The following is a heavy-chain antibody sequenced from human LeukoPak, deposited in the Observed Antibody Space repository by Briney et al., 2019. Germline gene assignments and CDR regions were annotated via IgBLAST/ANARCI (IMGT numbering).Heavy chain of an antibody. J-gene: IGHJ4*02. CDR1: GGSISSYY. V-gene: IGHV4-59*01. D-gene: IGHD2-15*01. Sequence: SETLSLTCTVSGGSISSYYLSWIRQPPGKGLEWIGYIYYSGSTNYNPSLKSRVTISVDTSKNQFSLKLSSVTAADTAVDYCARVGRYCSGGSCYEGFEYWGQGTLVTVSS. CDR2: IYYSGST. CDR3: ARVGRYCSGGSCYEGFEY.